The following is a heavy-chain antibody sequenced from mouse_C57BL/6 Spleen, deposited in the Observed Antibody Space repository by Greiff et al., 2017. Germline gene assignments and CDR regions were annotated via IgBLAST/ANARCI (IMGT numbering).Heavy chain of an antibody. V-gene: IGHV2-5*01. D-gene: IGHD1-1*01. CDR2: IWRGGST. Sequence: QVQLKESGPGLVQPSQSLSITCTVSGFSLTSYGVHWVRQSPGKGLEWLGVIWRGGSTDYNAAFMSRLSITKDNSKSQVFFKMNSLQADDTAIYYCAKEGTTIPYAMDYWGQGTSVTVSS. CDR1: GFSLTSYG. CDR3: AKEGTTIPYAMDY. J-gene: IGHJ4*01.